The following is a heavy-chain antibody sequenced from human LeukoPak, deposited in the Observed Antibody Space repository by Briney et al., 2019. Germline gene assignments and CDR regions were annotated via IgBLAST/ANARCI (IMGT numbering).Heavy chain of an antibody. D-gene: IGHD3-3*01. J-gene: IGHJ6*03. CDR2: IWYDGSNK. CDR1: GFTFSSYG. CDR3: AKGGMNYDFWTYMDV. V-gene: IGHV3-33*06. Sequence: GGSLRLSCAASGFTFSSYGMQWVRQAPGKGLEWVAVIWYDGSNKYYADSVKGRFTISRDNSKNTLYLQMNSLRAEDTAVYYCAKGGMNYDFWTYMDVWGKGTTVTVSS.